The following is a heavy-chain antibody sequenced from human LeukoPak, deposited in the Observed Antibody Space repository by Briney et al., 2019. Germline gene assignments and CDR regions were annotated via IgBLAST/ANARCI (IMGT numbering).Heavy chain of an antibody. CDR2: ISAYNGNT. CDR3: ARVGENILTGYSYFDY. J-gene: IGHJ4*02. CDR1: GYTFTSYG. D-gene: IGHD3-9*01. V-gene: IGHV1-18*04. Sequence: ASVTVSCKASGYTFTSYGISWVRQAPGQGLEWMGWISAYNGNTNYAQKLQGRVTMTTDTSTSTAYMELRSLRSDDTAVYYCARVGENILTGYSYFDYWGQGTLVTVSS.